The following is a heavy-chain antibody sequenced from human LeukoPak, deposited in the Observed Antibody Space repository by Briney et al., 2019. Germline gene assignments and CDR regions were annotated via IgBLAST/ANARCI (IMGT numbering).Heavy chain of an antibody. CDR2: INHSGST. Sequence: PSETLSLTYAVYGGSFSGYYWSWIRQPPGKGLEWIGEINHSGSTNYNPSLKSRVTISVDTSKNQFSLKLSSVTAADTAVYYCARGRGSHCTNGVCYFGSWFDPWGQGTLVTVSS. D-gene: IGHD2-8*01. V-gene: IGHV4-34*01. CDR3: ARGRGSHCTNGVCYFGSWFDP. J-gene: IGHJ5*02. CDR1: GGSFSGYY.